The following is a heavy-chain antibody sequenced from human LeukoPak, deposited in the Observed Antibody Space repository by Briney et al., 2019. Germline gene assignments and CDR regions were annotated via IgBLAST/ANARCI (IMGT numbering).Heavy chain of an antibody. J-gene: IGHJ4*02. D-gene: IGHD3-22*01. CDR2: MNHSGST. V-gene: IGHV4-34*01. CDR3: ARVRGKYYYDSSGYCDY. Sequence: SETLSLTCAVYGGSFSGYYWSWIRQPPGKGLEWIGEMNHSGSTNYNPSLKSRVTISVDTSKNQFSLKLSSVTAVDTAVYYCARVRGKYYYDSSGYCDYWGQGTLVTVSS. CDR1: GGSFSGYY.